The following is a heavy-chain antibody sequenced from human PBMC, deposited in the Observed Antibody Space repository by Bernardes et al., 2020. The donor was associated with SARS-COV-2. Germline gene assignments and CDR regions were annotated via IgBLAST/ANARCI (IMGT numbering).Heavy chain of an antibody. J-gene: IGHJ4*02. CDR1: GFTVSSNY. CDR3: ARDGGEGAIFYFDY. Sequence: GSLRLSCAASGFTVSSNYMSWVRQAPGKGLEWVSVIYSGGSTYYADSVKGRFTISRDNSKNTLYLQMNSLRAEDTAVYYCARDGGEGAIFYFDYWGQGTLVTVSS. D-gene: IGHD1-26*01. V-gene: IGHV3-66*01. CDR2: IYSGGST.